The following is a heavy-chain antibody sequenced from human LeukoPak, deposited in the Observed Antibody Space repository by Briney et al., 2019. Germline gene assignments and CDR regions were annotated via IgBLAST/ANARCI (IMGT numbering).Heavy chain of an antibody. J-gene: IGHJ4*02. D-gene: IGHD6-13*01. CDR2: INYSGRT. CDR1: GGSNSAYY. Sequence: SETLSLTCSVSGGSNSAYYWGWIRQPPGKGLERIGYINYSGRTDYNPSLKGRVTISVDTSKNQFSLKLSSVTAADTAVFYCARTISGWYYFDYWGQGTLVTVSS. CDR3: ARTISGWYYFDY. V-gene: IGHV4-59*08.